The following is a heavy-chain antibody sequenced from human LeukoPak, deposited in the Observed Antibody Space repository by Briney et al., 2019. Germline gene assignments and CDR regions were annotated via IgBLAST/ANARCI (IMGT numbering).Heavy chain of an antibody. J-gene: IGHJ4*02. V-gene: IGHV1-2*02. Sequence: GASVKVPCKASGYTFTDYLMHWVRQAPGQGLEWMGWINPNSGGTHYAQKFQGRVTMTRDTSISTAYMELSRLRSDGTAVYYCARDPGYSSPRGDYWGQGTLVTVSS. D-gene: IGHD5-18*01. CDR2: INPNSGGT. CDR1: GYTFTDYL. CDR3: ARDPGYSSPRGDY.